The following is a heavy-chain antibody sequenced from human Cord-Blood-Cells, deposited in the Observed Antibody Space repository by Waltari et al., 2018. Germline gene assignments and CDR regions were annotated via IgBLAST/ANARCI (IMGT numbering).Heavy chain of an antibody. CDR2: IWYDGSNK. CDR3: ARDGGGPYDY. CDR1: GFTFSSSG. D-gene: IGHD3-16*01. Sequence: QVQLVESGGGVVQPGRSLRLSCAASGFTFSSSGMHWVRQAPGKGLEWVAVIWYDGSNKYYADSVKGRFTISRDNSKNTLYLQMNSLRAEDTAVYYCARDGGGPYDYWGQGTLVTVSS. V-gene: IGHV3-33*01. J-gene: IGHJ4*02.